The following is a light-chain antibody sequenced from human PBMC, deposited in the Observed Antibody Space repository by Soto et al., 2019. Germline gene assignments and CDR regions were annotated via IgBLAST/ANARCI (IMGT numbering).Light chain of an antibody. CDR3: QQYDSSPPIT. CDR2: DAS. Sequence: LTKSPGPLSWSAWERATLSCRASQSVSSSYLACYQQKPAQAPRLLIYDASRRATGIPDRFSGSGSGTAFTLTISGLEPEDVAVYYCQQYDSSPPITFGQGTRLEI. V-gene: IGKV3-20*01. J-gene: IGKJ5*01. CDR1: QSVSSSY.